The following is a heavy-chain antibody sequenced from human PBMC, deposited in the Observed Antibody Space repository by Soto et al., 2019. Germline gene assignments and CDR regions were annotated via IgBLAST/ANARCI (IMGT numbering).Heavy chain of an antibody. J-gene: IGHJ4*02. V-gene: IGHV4-30-4*01. D-gene: IGHD6-13*01. Sequence: QVQLQESGPGLVKPSQTLSLTCIVSGGSISSGDYYWSWIRQPPGKGLEWIGSIYYSGSTYYNPSLKXRXTXSXHTSKNQFSLKLNSVTAADPAVYYCASRHSSPYFDYWGQGTLVTVSS. CDR2: IYYSGST. CDR3: ASRHSSPYFDY. CDR1: GGSISSGDYY.